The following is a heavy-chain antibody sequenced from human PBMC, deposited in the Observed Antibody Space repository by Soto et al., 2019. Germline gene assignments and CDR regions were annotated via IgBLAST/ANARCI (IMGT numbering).Heavy chain of an antibody. CDR3: ARGAGRSRRNNWFDP. D-gene: IGHD6-13*01. Sequence: VASVKVSCKASGYTFTGYYIHWVRQAPGQGLEWMGWINPNSGGTNYAQKFQGWVTMTRDTSISTAYMELSRLRSDDTAVYYCARGAGRSRRNNWFDPWGKGTLVTVSS. CDR2: INPNSGGT. CDR1: GYTFTGYY. V-gene: IGHV1-2*04. J-gene: IGHJ5*02.